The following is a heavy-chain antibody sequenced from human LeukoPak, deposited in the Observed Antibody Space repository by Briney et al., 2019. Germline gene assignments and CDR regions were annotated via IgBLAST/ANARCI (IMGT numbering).Heavy chain of an antibody. J-gene: IGHJ6*03. Sequence: SETLSLTCTVSGGSISSSSHYWGWIRQPPGKGLEWIGSIYYSGSTYYNPSLKSRVTISVDTAKNQFSLKLSSVTAADTAVYYCARQYYDSSGYYPYYYYYMDVWGKGTTVTVSS. D-gene: IGHD3-22*01. V-gene: IGHV4-39*01. CDR2: IYYSGST. CDR1: GGSISSSSHY. CDR3: ARQYYDSSGYYPYYYYYMDV.